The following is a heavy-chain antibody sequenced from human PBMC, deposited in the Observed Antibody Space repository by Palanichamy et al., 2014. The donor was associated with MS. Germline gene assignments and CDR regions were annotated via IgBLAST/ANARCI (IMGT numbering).Heavy chain of an antibody. CDR2: IKSKTAGGTT. Sequence: EVQLVESGGGLVKPGGSPRLSCAASGFTFTYAWMNWVRQAPGKGLEWVGRIKSKTAGGTTEYAAPVKGRFTISRDDSRNMLFLQMNSLKTEDTAVYYCTTVPTDEDYWGQGTLVTVPS. V-gene: IGHV3-15*01. CDR1: GFTFTYAW. J-gene: IGHJ4*02. D-gene: IGHD2-21*02. CDR3: TTVPTDEDY.